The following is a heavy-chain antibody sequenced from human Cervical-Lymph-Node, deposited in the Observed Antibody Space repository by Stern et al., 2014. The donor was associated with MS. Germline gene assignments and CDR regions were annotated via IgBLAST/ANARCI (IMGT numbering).Heavy chain of an antibody. Sequence: EVQLVESGGGLVQPGGSLRLSCVGSGFTFKNFAVTWVRQAPGKGLEWIAGSGSDGATHFADSVRGRFSLSRDNSKNTVYLQMNSLRAEDTAVYYCGKDLFYWSADSWGQGSLVTVSS. CDR2: SGSDGAT. CDR1: GFTFKNFA. J-gene: IGHJ4*02. D-gene: IGHD2-8*02. V-gene: IGHV3-23*04. CDR3: GKDLFYWSADS.